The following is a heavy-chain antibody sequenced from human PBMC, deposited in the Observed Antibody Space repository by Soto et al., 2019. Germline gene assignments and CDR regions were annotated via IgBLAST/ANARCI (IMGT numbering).Heavy chain of an antibody. CDR1: GFTWSNYW. CDR3: ARVPYYYARCGEIYCCGH. V-gene: IGHV3-74*03. D-gene: IGHD3-22*01. J-gene: IGHJ1*01. CDR2: INSAGDTT. Sequence: GGSLRLSCAASGFTWSNYWMHWVRQAPGEGLVWVSRINSAGDTTTYADSVRGRFIVSRDNAENTVYLQMNSLRADDTGVSYCARVPYYYARCGEIYCCGHWGRGSRVTGSS.